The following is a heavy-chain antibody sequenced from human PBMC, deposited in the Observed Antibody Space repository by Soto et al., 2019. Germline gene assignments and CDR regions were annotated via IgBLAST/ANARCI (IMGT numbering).Heavy chain of an antibody. V-gene: IGHV4-59*01. CDR1: AASITSYS. CDR2: ISYSGST. J-gene: IGHJ6*02. CDR3: ARAISIYGVVTYGMDV. Sequence: KTSETLSLTCTVSAASITSYSWSWVRQPPRKGLEWIGYISYSGSTNYNPSLNSRVTISTHTSNNQFSLRLNSVTSEDTAVYYCARAISIYGVVTYGMDVWGHGTTVTVSS. D-gene: IGHD3-3*01.